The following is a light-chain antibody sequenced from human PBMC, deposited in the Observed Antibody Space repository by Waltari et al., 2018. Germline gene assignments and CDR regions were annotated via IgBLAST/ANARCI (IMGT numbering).Light chain of an antibody. CDR3: MQSLQTLWT. CDR2: LGS. V-gene: IGKV2-28*01. J-gene: IGKJ1*01. Sequence: GEPASISCRSSQSLLHRNGNNYFDWYLQKPGQSPQLLIYLGSNRASGVPDRFSGSGSGTDFTLRISRVEAEDVGVYYCMQSLQTLWTFGQGTKVEIK. CDR1: QSLLHRNGNNY.